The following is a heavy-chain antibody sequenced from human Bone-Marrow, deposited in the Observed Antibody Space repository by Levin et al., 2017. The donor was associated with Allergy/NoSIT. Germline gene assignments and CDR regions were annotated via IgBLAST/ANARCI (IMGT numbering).Heavy chain of an antibody. Sequence: SVKVSCKASGGTSSDDAISWVRQAPGKGLEWMGGIIPMFGTTSYAQKFQSRVTITADKSTNTAYMELSRLREEDTAIYYCAREPQLFGRSSWFDPWGQGTRVTVSS. CDR3: AREPQLFGRSSWFDP. D-gene: IGHD2-15*01. CDR1: GGTSSDDA. CDR2: IIPMFGTT. J-gene: IGHJ5*02. V-gene: IGHV1-69*06.